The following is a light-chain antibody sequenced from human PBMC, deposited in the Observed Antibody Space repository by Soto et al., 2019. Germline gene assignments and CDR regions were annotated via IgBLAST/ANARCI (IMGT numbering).Light chain of an antibody. CDR1: SSDVGIYNY. J-gene: IGLJ3*02. Sequence: QCVLTQPASVSGSPGQSITISCTGTSSDVGIYNYVSWYQHHPGKAPKLMIYDVSNRPSGVSNRFSGSKSGKMASLTISGLQAEDEADYYCSSYTISSTWVLGGGTKLTVL. CDR3: SSYTISSTWV. V-gene: IGLV2-14*03. CDR2: DVS.